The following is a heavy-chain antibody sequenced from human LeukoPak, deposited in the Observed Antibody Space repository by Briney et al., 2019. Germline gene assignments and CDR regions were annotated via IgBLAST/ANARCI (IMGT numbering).Heavy chain of an antibody. CDR2: ISAYNGNT. J-gene: IGHJ4*02. Sequence: GASVKVSCKASGYTFTSYGISWVRQAPGQGLEWMGWISAYNGNTNYAQKLQGRVTMTTDTSTSTAYMELRSLRSDDTAVYYCAREEGQWLDPGYADYWGQGTLVTVSS. D-gene: IGHD6-19*01. CDR3: AREEGQWLDPGYADY. V-gene: IGHV1-18*01. CDR1: GYTFTSYG.